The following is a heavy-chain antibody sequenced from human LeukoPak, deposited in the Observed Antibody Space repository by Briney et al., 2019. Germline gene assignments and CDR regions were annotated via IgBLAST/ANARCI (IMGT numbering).Heavy chain of an antibody. J-gene: IGHJ5*02. CDR3: ARQYSSSTSFDP. Sequence: SETLSLTCTVSGGSISSYYWSWIRQPPGKGLEWIGYIYSSGSTNYNPSLKSRVTISVDTSKNQFSLKLSSVTAADTAVYYCARQYSSSTSFDPWGQGTPVTVSS. CDR2: IYSSGST. D-gene: IGHD6-13*01. V-gene: IGHV4-59*08. CDR1: GGSISSYY.